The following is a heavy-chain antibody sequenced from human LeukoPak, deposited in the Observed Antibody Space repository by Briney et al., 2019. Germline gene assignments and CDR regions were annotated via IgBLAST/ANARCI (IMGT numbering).Heavy chain of an antibody. CDR1: GGSFSGYY. CDR2: INHSGST. Sequence: SETLSLTCAVYGGSFSGYYWSWIRQPPGKGLEWIGEINHSGSTNYNPSLKSRVTISVDTSKNQFSLKLSSVTAADTAVYYCARGTTDAFDIWGQGTMVTVSS. J-gene: IGHJ3*02. D-gene: IGHD4-17*01. V-gene: IGHV4-34*01. CDR3: ARGTTDAFDI.